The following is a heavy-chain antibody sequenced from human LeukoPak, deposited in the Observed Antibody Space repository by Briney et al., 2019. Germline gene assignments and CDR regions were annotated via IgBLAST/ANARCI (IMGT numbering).Heavy chain of an antibody. V-gene: IGHV3-23*01. CDR3: ATESNYYDSWS. CDR2: ISGSGGST. J-gene: IGHJ4*02. D-gene: IGHD3-22*01. Sequence: GGSLRLSCAASGFTFSSYAMSWVRQAPGKGLEWVSAISGSGGSTYYADSVKGRFTISRDNSKNTLYLQMNSPRAEDTAVYYCATESNYYDSWSWGQGTLVTVSS. CDR1: GFTFSSYA.